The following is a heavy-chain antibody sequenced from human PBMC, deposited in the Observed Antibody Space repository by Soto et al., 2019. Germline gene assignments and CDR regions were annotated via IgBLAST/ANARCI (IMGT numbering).Heavy chain of an antibody. CDR3: TRHDSGLGIDY. V-gene: IGHV3-74*01. CDR1: GFNFRDFW. D-gene: IGHD3-16*01. Sequence: GGSLRLSCEASGFNFRDFWMHWVRQPPGKGPEWVSNIPSDGRDVSYADSVRGRFTISRDDARNTLYLQMSDLRVEDTAIYYCTRHDSGLGIDYWGQGTQVTGS. J-gene: IGHJ4*02. CDR2: IPSDGRDV.